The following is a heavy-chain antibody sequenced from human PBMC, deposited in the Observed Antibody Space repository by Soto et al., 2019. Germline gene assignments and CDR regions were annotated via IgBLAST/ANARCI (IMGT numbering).Heavy chain of an antibody. J-gene: IGHJ5*02. CDR2: IYYSGST. V-gene: IGHV4-39*01. CDR3: ARWIVNTMVRGVITP. D-gene: IGHD3-10*01. Sequence: PSETLSLTCTVSGGSISSSSYYWGWIRQPPGKGLEWIGSIYYSGSTYYNPSLKSRVTISVDTSKNQFSLKLSSVTAADTAVYYCARWIVNTMVRGVITPWGQVTLVTVSS. CDR1: GGSISSSSYY.